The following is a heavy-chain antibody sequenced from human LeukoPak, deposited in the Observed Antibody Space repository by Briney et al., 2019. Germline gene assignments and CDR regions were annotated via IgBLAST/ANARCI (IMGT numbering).Heavy chain of an antibody. J-gene: IGHJ6*03. Sequence: GGSLRLSCAASGFTFSSYEMNWVRQAPGKGLEWVSYISSSGSAIYYADSVKGQFTISRDNAKNSLYLQMNSLRAEDTAVYYCARPSGLLWFGDYYMDVWGKGTTVTVSS. V-gene: IGHV3-48*03. CDR3: ARPSGLLWFGDYYMDV. CDR2: ISSSGSAI. D-gene: IGHD3-10*01. CDR1: GFTFSSYE.